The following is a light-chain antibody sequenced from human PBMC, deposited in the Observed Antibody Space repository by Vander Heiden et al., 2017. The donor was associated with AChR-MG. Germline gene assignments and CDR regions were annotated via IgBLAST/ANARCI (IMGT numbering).Light chain of an antibody. CDR3: QQYGSSPLT. Sequence: ETELPPTPGTLSLSPGEGATLSCRTGQSVSSSYLAWYQQKPGQAPRLLIYGASSRATGIPDRFSGSGSGTDFTLTISRLEPEDFAVYYCQQYGSSPLTFGGGTKVEIK. CDR1: QSVSSSY. J-gene: IGKJ4*01. V-gene: IGKV3-20*01. CDR2: GAS.